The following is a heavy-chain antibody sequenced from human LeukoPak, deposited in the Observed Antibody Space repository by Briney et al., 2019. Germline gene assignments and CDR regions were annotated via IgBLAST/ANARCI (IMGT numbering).Heavy chain of an antibody. J-gene: IGHJ4*02. V-gene: IGHV4-59*01. Sequence: SETLSLTCTVSGGSISSYYWSWIRQPPGKGLEWIGYIYYSGSTNCNPSLKSRVTISVDTSKNQFSLKLSSVTAADTAVYYCARVPIRVRSGYDLGAIDYWGQGTLVTVSS. CDR3: ARVPIRVRSGYDLGAIDY. D-gene: IGHD5-12*01. CDR2: IYYSGST. CDR1: GGSISSYY.